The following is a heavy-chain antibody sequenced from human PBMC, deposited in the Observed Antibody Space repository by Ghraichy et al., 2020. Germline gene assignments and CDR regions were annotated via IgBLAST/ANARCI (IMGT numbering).Heavy chain of an antibody. J-gene: IGHJ4*02. CDR3: ARRVWSVYYYDSSGYSYFDY. V-gene: IGHV4-59*08. D-gene: IGHD3-22*01. Sequence: SETLSLTCTVSGGSISSYYWSWIRQPPGKGLEWIGYIYYSGSTNYNPSLKSRVTISVDTSKNQFSLKLSSVTAADTAVYYCARRVWSVYYYDSSGYSYFDYWGQGTLVTVSS. CDR1: GGSISSYY. CDR2: IYYSGST.